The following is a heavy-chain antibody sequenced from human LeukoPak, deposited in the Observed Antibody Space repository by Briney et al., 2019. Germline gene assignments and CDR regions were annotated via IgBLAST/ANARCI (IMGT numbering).Heavy chain of an antibody. D-gene: IGHD5-12*01. CDR1: GYPFPGHY. J-gene: IGHJ4*02. Sequence: ASVKVSCKASGYPFPGHYIHWVRQAPGQGFEWMGWINPNTGGTDYAQKFQDRIAISTYTSISTAYMELSRLRSDDTALYYCARDLATIDGIAWYYFENWGQGTLVTVS. CDR3: ARDLATIDGIAWYYFEN. V-gene: IGHV1-2*02. CDR2: INPNTGGT.